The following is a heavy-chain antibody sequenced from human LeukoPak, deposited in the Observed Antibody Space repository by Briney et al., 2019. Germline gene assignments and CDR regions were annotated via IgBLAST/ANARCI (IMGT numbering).Heavy chain of an antibody. V-gene: IGHV3-23*01. CDR1: GFTFSAYA. J-gene: IGHJ4*02. D-gene: IGHD1-26*01. CDR2: ISDSAGST. Sequence: GGSLRLSCAPSGFTFSAYAMSWVRQAPGKGLEWVSSISDSAGSTYYAASVTGRFTISRDSSRTTLYLQVNSLRAEDTAVYYCAKQSAGVTTGYFDYWGQGTLVTVSS. CDR3: AKQSAGVTTGYFDY.